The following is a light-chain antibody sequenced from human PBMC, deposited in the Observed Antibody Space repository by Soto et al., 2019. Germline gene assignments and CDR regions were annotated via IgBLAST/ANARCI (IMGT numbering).Light chain of an antibody. CDR1: SSDIGGYNY. V-gene: IGLV2-14*01. Sequence: QSALTQPASVSGSPGQSITISCTGTSSDIGGYNYVSWYRQYPDKAPKLMIYEVSNRPSGVPNRFSGSKSDNTASLTISGLQAEDEADYYCGSFTSSSTWVFGGGTKLTVL. J-gene: IGLJ3*02. CDR2: EVS. CDR3: GSFTSSSTWV.